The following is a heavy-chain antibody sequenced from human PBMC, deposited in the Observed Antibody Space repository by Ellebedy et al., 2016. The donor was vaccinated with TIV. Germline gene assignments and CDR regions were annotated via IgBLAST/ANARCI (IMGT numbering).Heavy chain of an antibody. J-gene: IGHJ4*02. Sequence: GESLKISCAASEFTFSSYAMSWVRQAPGKGLEWVSTISGSGGSTYYADSVKGRFTISRDNSKNTLYLQMNSLRAEDTAVYYCAKDRGSDLRPFDYWGQGTLVTVSS. CDR3: AKDRGSDLRPFDY. D-gene: IGHD3-16*01. V-gene: IGHV3-23*01. CDR2: ISGSGGST. CDR1: EFTFSSYA.